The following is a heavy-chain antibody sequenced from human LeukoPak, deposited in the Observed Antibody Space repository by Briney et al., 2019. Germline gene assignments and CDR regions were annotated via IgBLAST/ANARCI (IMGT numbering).Heavy chain of an antibody. CDR3: AVYSNYYYFDY. Sequence: ASVKVSCKASGYTFTGYYMHWVRQAPGQGLEWMGRINPNSGGTNYAQKFRGRVTMTRDTSISTAYMELSRLRSDDTAVYYCAVYSNYYYFDYWGQGTLVTVSS. V-gene: IGHV1-2*06. J-gene: IGHJ4*02. CDR1: GYTFTGYY. D-gene: IGHD4-11*01. CDR2: INPNSGGT.